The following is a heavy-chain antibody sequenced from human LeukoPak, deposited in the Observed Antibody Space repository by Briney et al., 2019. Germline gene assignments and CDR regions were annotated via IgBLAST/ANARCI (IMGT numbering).Heavy chain of an antibody. D-gene: IGHD3-3*01. J-gene: IGHJ5*02. CDR3: ARGVPVYYDFWSGYSNWFDP. CDR2: ISAYNGNT. V-gene: IGHV1-18*01. Sequence: ASVKVSCKASGYTFTSYGISWVRQGPGQGLEWVGWISAYNGNTNYAQKLQGRVTMTTDTSTSTAYMELRSLRSDDTAVYYCARGVPVYYDFWSGYSNWFDPWGQGTLVTVSS. CDR1: GYTFTSYG.